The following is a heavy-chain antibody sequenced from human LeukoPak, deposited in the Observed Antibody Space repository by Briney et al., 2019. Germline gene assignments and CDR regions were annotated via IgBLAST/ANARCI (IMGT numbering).Heavy chain of an antibody. CDR2: IITIFGTA. CDR3: VRGSSRYYYYYYMDV. V-gene: IGHV1-69*05. CDR1: GGTFSSYA. Sequence: ASVKVSYKASGGTFSSYAISWVRQASGHGLEWMGGIITIFGTANYAQKFQGRVTITTDESTSTAYMELSSLRSEDTAVYYCVRGSSRYYYYYYMDVWGKGTTVTVSS. J-gene: IGHJ6*03. D-gene: IGHD1-26*01.